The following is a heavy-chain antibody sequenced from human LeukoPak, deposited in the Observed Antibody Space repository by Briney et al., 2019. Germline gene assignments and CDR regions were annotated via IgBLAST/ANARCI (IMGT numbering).Heavy chain of an antibody. CDR3: ARGVTGYSSGWYPDY. D-gene: IGHD6-19*01. V-gene: IGHV4-38-2*01. Sequence: PSETLSLTCAVSGYSISSGYYRGWIRQPPGKGLEWIGSIYHSGSTYYNPSLKSRVTISVDTSKNQFSLKLSSVTAADTAVYYCARGVTGYSSGWYPDYWGQGTLVTVSS. CDR1: GYSISSGYY. J-gene: IGHJ4*02. CDR2: IYHSGST.